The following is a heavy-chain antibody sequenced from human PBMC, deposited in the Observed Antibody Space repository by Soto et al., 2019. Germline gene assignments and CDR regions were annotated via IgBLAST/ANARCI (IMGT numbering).Heavy chain of an antibody. V-gene: IGHV3-15*01. CDR3: IDFIVVVRAAPARGAIWFDP. Sequence: GGSLRLSCAASGFTFSNAWMSWVRQAPGKGLEWVGRIKSKTDGGTTDYAAPVKGRFTISRDDSKNTRYLQMNSLKPEDKAVHYCIDFIVVVRAAPARGAIWFDPWGQGTLVTVSS. D-gene: IGHD2-2*01. CDR1: GFTFSNAW. J-gene: IGHJ5*02. CDR2: IKSKTDGGTT.